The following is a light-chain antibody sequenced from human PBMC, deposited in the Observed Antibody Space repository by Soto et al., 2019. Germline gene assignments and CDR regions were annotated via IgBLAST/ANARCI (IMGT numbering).Light chain of an antibody. CDR3: QQYNNWPT. CDR1: QSVSSN. J-gene: IGKJ1*01. CDR2: GAS. Sequence: EIIWTQPAFPVSVSPCEPATISFRASQSVSSNLAWYQQKPGQAPRLLIYGASTRATGIPARFSGSGSGTEFTLTISILQSEDFAVYYCQQYNNWPTFGQGAKVAIK. V-gene: IGKV3-15*01.